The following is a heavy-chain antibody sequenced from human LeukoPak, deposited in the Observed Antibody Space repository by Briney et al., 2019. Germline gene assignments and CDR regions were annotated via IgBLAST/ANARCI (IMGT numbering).Heavy chain of an antibody. D-gene: IGHD3-3*01. CDR2: ISSSGSTI. J-gene: IGHJ4*02. V-gene: IGHV3-48*03. Sequence: GGSLRLSCAASGFTFSSYEMNWVRQAPGKGLEWVSYISSSGSTIYYADSVKGRFTISRDNAKNSLYLQMNCLRAEDTAVYYWARVLSDYDFWSGYRPSASDYWGQGTLVTVSS. CDR3: ARVLSDYDFWSGYRPSASDY. CDR1: GFTFSSYE.